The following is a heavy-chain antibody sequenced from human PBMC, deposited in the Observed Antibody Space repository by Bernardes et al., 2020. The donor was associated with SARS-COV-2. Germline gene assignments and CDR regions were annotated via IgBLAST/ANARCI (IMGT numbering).Heavy chain of an antibody. J-gene: IGHJ4*02. V-gene: IGHV3-74*01. D-gene: IGHD3-22*01. CDR2: INNDGRTI. CDR3: ARGASSGYRIDY. Sequence: GGSLRLSCAASGFTFSSYWIHWVRQAPGKGLVWVSRINNDGRTITYADSVKGRFTISRDNAKNTLWLQMNSLRDEDTAIYYCARGASSGYRIDYWGPGLLATVSS. CDR1: GFTFSSYW.